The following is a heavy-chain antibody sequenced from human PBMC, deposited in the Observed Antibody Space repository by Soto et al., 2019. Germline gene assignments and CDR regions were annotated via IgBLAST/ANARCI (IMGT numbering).Heavy chain of an antibody. Sequence: QKPGKGLEWMGIIYPGDSDTRYSPSFQGQVTISADKSISTAYLQWSSLKASDTAMYYCARLYYSYCMHVWGQGTPVTVS. CDR3: ARLYYSYCMHV. CDR2: IYPGDSDT. J-gene: IGHJ6*02. V-gene: IGHV5-51*01.